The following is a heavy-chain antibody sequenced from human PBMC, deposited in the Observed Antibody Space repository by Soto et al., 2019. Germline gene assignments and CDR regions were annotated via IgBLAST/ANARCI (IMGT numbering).Heavy chain of an antibody. CDR3: ARSFLEWLFNWFDP. Sequence: EASVKVSCKASGYTFTSYAMHWVRPAPRQRLEWMGWINAGNGNTKYSQKFQGRVTITRDTSASTAYMELSSLRSEDTAVYYCARSFLEWLFNWFDPWGQGTLVTVSS. V-gene: IGHV1-3*01. CDR1: GYTFTSYA. J-gene: IGHJ5*02. CDR2: INAGNGNT. D-gene: IGHD3-3*01.